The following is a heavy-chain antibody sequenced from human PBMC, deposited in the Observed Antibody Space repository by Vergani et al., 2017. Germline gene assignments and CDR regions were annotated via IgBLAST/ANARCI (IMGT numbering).Heavy chain of an antibody. D-gene: IGHD6-13*01. CDR3: ASTSRESSSWYEEXFDP. CDR2: INAGDGNT. Sequence: QVQLVQSGAEVKKPGASVKVSCTASGYTFTSYAMHWVRQAPGQRLEWMGWINAGDGNTKYSQKFQGRVTITRDKAASTAYMELSSLRSEDTAVYYCASTSRESSSWYEEXFDPWGQGTLVTVSS. V-gene: IGHV1-3*01. J-gene: IGHJ5*02. CDR1: GYTFTSYA.